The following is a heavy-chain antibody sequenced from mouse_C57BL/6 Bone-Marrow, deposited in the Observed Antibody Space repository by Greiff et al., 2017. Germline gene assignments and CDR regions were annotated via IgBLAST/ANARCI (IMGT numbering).Heavy chain of an antibody. V-gene: IGHV5-4*01. CDR3: ARDGEKYYGPWFAY. J-gene: IGHJ3*01. Sequence: EVKLVESGGGLVKPGGSLKLSCAASGFTFSSYAMSWVRQTPEKRLEWVATISDGGSYTYYPDNVKGRFTISRDNAKNNLYLQMSHLKSEDTAMYYCARDGEKYYGPWFAYWGQGTLVTVSA. CDR1: GFTFSSYA. CDR2: ISDGGSYT. D-gene: IGHD1-1*01.